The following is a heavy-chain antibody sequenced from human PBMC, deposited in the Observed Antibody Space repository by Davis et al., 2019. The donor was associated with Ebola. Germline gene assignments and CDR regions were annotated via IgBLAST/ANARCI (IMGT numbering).Heavy chain of an antibody. D-gene: IGHD6-13*01. CDR2: INHSGST. Sequence: PSETLSLTCAVYGGSFSGYYWSWIRQPPGKGLEWIGEINHSGSTNYNPSLKSRVTMSVDTSKNQFSLKLSSVTAADTAVYYCARDLSAANAFDIWGQGTMVTVSS. V-gene: IGHV4-34*01. J-gene: IGHJ3*02. CDR3: ARDLSAANAFDI. CDR1: GGSFSGYY.